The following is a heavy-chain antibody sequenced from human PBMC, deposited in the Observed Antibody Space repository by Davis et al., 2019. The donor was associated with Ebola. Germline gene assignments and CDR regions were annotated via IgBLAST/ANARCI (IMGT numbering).Heavy chain of an antibody. D-gene: IGHD3-3*01. J-gene: IGHJ4*02. V-gene: IGHV3-30*02. Sequence: GSLRLSCAASGFSLKDYNMHWVRQAPGKGLEWVALAYRDSYGRFYMNSVRGRFTISRDTARNTVVLQMNSLKPEDTGVYYCAKDFRWSFDYWGQGALVTVSS. CDR3: AKDFRWSFDY. CDR2: AYRDSYGR. CDR1: GFSLKDYN.